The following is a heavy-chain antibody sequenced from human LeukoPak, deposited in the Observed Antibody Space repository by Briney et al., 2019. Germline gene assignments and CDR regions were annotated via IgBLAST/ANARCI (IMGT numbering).Heavy chain of an antibody. D-gene: IGHD2-15*01. CDR1: GYTFTSYG. Sequence: GASVKVSCKASGYTFTSYGISWVRQAPGQGLEWMGWISAYNGNTDYAQKLQGRVTMTTDTSTSTAYMELRSLRSDDTAVYYCAMGPGYCSGGSCYSDYWGQGTLVTVSS. CDR3: AMGPGYCSGGSCYSDY. CDR2: ISAYNGNT. J-gene: IGHJ4*02. V-gene: IGHV1-18*01.